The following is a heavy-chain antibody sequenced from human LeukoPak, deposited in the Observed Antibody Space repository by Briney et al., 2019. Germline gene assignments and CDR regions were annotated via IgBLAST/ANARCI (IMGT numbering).Heavy chain of an antibody. J-gene: IGHJ4*02. CDR1: GGTFSSYA. CDR3: ARDDKFGIAVAGLDY. V-gene: IGHV1-69*13. Sequence: GASVKVSCKASGGTFSSYAISWVRQAPGQGLEWMGGIIPIFGTANYAQEFQGRVTITAAESTSTAYMELSSLRSEDTAVYYCARDDKFGIAVAGLDYWGQGTLVTVSS. D-gene: IGHD6-19*01. CDR2: IIPIFGTA.